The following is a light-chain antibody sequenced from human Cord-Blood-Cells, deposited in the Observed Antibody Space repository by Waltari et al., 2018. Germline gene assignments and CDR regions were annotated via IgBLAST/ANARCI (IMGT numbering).Light chain of an antibody. J-gene: IGLJ3*02. CDR2: GKN. CDR3: NSRESSGTHLV. CDR1: SLRSYY. Sequence: SSELTQDPAVSVALGQTVRITCQGDSLRSYYASWYQQKPGQAPVLVIYGKNNRPSGIPDRFSGSSSGNTASLTIPGAQAEDEADYYCNSRESSGTHLVFGGGTKLTVL. V-gene: IGLV3-19*01.